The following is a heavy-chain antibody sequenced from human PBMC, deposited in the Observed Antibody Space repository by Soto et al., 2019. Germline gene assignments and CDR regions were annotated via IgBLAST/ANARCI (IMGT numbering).Heavy chain of an antibody. Sequence: QVQLVQSGAEVKKPGSSVKVSCNASGGSFRDYGINWVRQAPGQGLEWMGGIIPIFGTPNYAQRCQGRVTITADEATSTAYMELRSRRSEDTAVYYCARGLEHYDSSGLLTWFDPWGQGALVSVAS. J-gene: IGHJ5*02. V-gene: IGHV1-69*01. CDR1: GGSFRDYG. CDR2: IIPIFGTP. D-gene: IGHD3-22*01. CDR3: ARGLEHYDSSGLLTWFDP.